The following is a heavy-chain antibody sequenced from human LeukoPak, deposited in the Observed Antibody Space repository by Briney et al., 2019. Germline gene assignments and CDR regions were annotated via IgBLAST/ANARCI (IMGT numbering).Heavy chain of an antibody. D-gene: IGHD3-22*01. CDR2: INPNSGGT. V-gene: IGHV1-2*02. Sequence: ASVKVSCKASGYTFTAYYIHWVRQAPGQGLEWMGWINPNSGGTNYAQKFQGRVTMTRDTSISTAYMELSRLRSDGTAVYFCARRCDTSSYYTYYFDYWGQGTLVTVSS. CDR1: GYTFTAYY. J-gene: IGHJ4*02. CDR3: ARRCDTSSYYTYYFDY.